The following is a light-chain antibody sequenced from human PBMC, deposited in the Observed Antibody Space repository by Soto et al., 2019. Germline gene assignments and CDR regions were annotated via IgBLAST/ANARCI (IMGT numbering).Light chain of an antibody. V-gene: IGLV2-14*01. CDR2: EVS. Sequence: QSAVTQPAYVSGSPGQSITISCTGTSSDVGGYNYVSWYQQHPGKAPKLMIYEVSNRPSGVSNRFSGSKSGNTASLTISGLQAEDEADYYCSSYTSSSTVFGGGTKLTVL. CDR1: SSDVGGYNY. CDR3: SSYTSSSTV. J-gene: IGLJ2*01.